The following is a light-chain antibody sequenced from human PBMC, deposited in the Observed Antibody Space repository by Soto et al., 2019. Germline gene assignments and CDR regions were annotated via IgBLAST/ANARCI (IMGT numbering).Light chain of an antibody. CDR2: GAS. Sequence: EVVLTQSPGTLSLSPGARATLSCRASQFVSSTYLAWYQQRPGQAPRLLIYGASSRATGIPDRFSGGGSETDFTLTISRLESEDSAVSYCQQYGISPFTFGGGTKVDIK. CDR1: QFVSSTY. J-gene: IGKJ4*01. V-gene: IGKV3-20*01. CDR3: QQYGISPFT.